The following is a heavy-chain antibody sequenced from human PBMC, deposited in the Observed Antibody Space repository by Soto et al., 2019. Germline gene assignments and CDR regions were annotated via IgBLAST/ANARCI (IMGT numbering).Heavy chain of an antibody. CDR3: ARIGLYSSRTWYYYMDV. Sequence: SGPTLVNPTETLTLTCTVSGFSLSNARMGVSWIRQPPGKALEWLAHIFSNDEKSYSTSLKSRLTISKDTSKSQVVLTMTNMDPVDTATYYCARIGLYSSRTWYYYMDVWGQAITVSVPS. CDR1: GFSLSNARMG. CDR2: IFSNDEK. J-gene: IGHJ6*02. D-gene: IGHD6-13*01. V-gene: IGHV2-26*01.